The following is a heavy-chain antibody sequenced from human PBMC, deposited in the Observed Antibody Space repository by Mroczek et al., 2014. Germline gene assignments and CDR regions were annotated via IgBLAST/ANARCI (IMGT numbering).Heavy chain of an antibody. Sequence: QVTLKESGPTLVKPTQTLTLTCTFSGFSLSTSGVGVGWIRQPPGKALEWLALIYWNDDKRYSPSLKSRLTITKDTSKNQVVLTMTNMDPVDTATYYCAHSIGCSSTSCYRYRVTFDYWGQGTLVTVSS. CDR1: GFSLSTSGVG. CDR3: AHSIGCSSTSCYRYRVTFDY. CDR2: IYWNDDK. D-gene: IGHD2-2*01. V-gene: IGHV2-5*01. J-gene: IGHJ4*02.